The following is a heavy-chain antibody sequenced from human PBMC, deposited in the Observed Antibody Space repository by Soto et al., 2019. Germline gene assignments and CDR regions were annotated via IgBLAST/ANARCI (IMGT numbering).Heavy chain of an antibody. J-gene: IGHJ6*02. V-gene: IGHV4-30-4*01. D-gene: IGHD6-13*01. Sequence: PSETLSLTCTVSGGSISSGDYYWSWIRQTPGKGLEWIGYIYYSGSTYYNPSLKSRVTISVDTSKNQFSLKLSSVTAADTAVYYCAREAAAVYYCGMDVWGQGTTVTVSS. CDR3: AREAAAVYYCGMDV. CDR1: GGSISSGDYY. CDR2: IYYSGST.